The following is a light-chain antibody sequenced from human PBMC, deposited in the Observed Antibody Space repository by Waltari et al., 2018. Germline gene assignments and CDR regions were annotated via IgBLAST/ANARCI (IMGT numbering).Light chain of an antibody. J-gene: IGKJ1*01. CDR1: QSIGIY. CDR3: QKYESLPAT. V-gene: IGKV3-20*01. Sequence: EIVLTQSPVTLSLSPGERATLSCRASQSIGIYLAWYQQRPGQAPRLLMYHASSRATGIPDRFSGSGSGTDFSLTISRLDPEDFAVYYCQKYESLPATFGQGTKVEIK. CDR2: HAS.